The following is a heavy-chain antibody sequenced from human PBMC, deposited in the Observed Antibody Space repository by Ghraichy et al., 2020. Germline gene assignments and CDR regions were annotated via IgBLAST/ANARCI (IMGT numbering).Heavy chain of an antibody. D-gene: IGHD6-19*01. CDR1: GYTFSLYT. V-gene: IGHV1-3*01. Sequence: ASVKVSCKTSGYTFSLYTVHWVRQAPGQRLKWMGWIIAGTGKTKYSEKFQGRVTFTRDTSASTAYMELNSLSSEDTAMYYCARGVLVAGSPYHFDFWGQGALVTVSS. CDR3: ARGVLVAGSPYHFDF. J-gene: IGHJ4*02. CDR2: IIAGTGKT.